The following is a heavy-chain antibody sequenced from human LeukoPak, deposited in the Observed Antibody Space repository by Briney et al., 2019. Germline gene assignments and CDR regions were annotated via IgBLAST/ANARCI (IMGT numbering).Heavy chain of an antibody. D-gene: IGHD1-1*01. V-gene: IGHV3-23*01. CDR3: ASESGSSACY. CDR2: ISNNGGYT. CDR1: SA. Sequence: SAMXWVRQAPGXGLEWVSAISNNGGYTYYADSVQGRFTISRDNSKSTLCLQMNSLRAEDTAVYYCASESGSSACYWGQGTLVTVSS. J-gene: IGHJ4*02.